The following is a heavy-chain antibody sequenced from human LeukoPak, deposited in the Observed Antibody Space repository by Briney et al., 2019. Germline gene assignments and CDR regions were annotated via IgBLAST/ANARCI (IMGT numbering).Heavy chain of an antibody. Sequence: PGGSLRLSCAASGFTFSSYGMHWVRQAPGKGLEWVAVISYDGSNKYYADSVKGRFTISRDNSKNTLYLQMNSLRAEDTAVYYCAKGAYYDYVWGSLDRYYFDYWGQGTLVTVSS. CDR2: ISYDGSNK. J-gene: IGHJ4*02. CDR1: GFTFSSYG. V-gene: IGHV3-30*18. D-gene: IGHD3-16*01. CDR3: AKGAYYDYVWGSLDRYYFDY.